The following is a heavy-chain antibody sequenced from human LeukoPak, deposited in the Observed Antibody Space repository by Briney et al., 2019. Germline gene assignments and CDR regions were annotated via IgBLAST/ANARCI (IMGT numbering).Heavy chain of an antibody. CDR3: TTLYYYDTTGYYWRGFDY. J-gene: IGHJ4*02. V-gene: IGHV4-4*02. CDR1: GGSISNSNW. Sequence: SETLSLTCAVSGGSISNSNWWSWVRQPPGKGLEWIGEIYHSGNTDYNPSLKSRVTITVDTSKNQFSLELNSVTAADTALYFCTTLYYYDTTGYYWRGFDYWGQGALVTVSS. CDR2: IYHSGNT. D-gene: IGHD3-22*01.